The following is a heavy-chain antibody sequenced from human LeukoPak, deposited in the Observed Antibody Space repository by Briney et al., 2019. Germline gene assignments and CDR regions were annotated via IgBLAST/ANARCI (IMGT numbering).Heavy chain of an antibody. CDR3: ARPYYYDSRIDP. CDR2: MYYSGST. CDR1: GGSISSGDYY. V-gene: IGHV4-30-4*01. D-gene: IGHD3-22*01. J-gene: IGHJ5*02. Sequence: SETLSLTCTVSGGSISSGDYYWSWIRQPPGKGLEWIAYMYYSGSTYYNPSLKSRVTMSADTSKNQLSLKLSAVTAADTAVYYCARPYYYDSRIDPWGQGILVTVSS.